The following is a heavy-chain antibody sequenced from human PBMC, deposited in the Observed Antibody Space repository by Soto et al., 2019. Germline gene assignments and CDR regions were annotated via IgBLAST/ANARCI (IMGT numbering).Heavy chain of an antibody. CDR1: GGSISSSSYY. V-gene: IGHV4-39*01. Sequence: PSETLSLTCTVSGGSISSSSYYWGWIRQPPGKGLEWIGSIYYSGSTYYNPSLKSRVTISVDTSKNQFSLKLSSVTAADTAVYYCARHGRLVPAAIGSFYYYYGMDVWGQGTTVTVSS. CDR3: ARHGRLVPAAIGSFYYYYGMDV. CDR2: IYYSGST. D-gene: IGHD2-2*01. J-gene: IGHJ6*02.